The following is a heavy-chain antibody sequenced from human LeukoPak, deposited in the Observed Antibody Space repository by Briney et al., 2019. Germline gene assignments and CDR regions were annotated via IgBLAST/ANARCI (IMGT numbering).Heavy chain of an antibody. CDR2: IYYSGST. J-gene: IGHJ4*02. D-gene: IGHD6-19*01. CDR3: AREMAVAGNYFDY. CDR1: GGSISSSSYY. V-gene: IGHV4-39*07. Sequence: PSGTLSLTCTVSGGSISSSSYYWGWIRQPPGKGLEWIGSIYYSGSTYYNPSLKSRVTISVDTSKNQFSLKLSSVTAADTAVYYCAREMAVAGNYFDYWGQGTLVTVSS.